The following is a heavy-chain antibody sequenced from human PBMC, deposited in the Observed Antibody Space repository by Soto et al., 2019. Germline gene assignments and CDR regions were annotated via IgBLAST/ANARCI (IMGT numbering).Heavy chain of an antibody. CDR2: IYYSGST. D-gene: IGHD3-22*01. J-gene: IGHJ5*02. CDR3: ARSPWYYYDSSGYYQLNWFDP. V-gene: IGHV4-31*03. Sequence: SETLSLTCTVSGGSISSGGYYWSWIRQHPGKGLEWIGYIYYSGSTYYNPSLKSRVTISVDTSKNQFSLKLSSVTAADTAVYYCARSPWYYYDSSGYYQLNWFDPWGQGTLVTVSS. CDR1: GGSISSGGYY.